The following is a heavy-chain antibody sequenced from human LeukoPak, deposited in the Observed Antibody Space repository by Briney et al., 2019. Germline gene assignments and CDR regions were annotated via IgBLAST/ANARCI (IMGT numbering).Heavy chain of an antibody. J-gene: IGHJ4*02. D-gene: IGHD3-22*01. CDR1: GGSISSSSYY. Sequence: SETLSLTCTVSGGSISSSSYYWGWIRQPPGKGLEWIGSIYYSGRTYYNPSLKSRVTISVDTSNNQFSLKLSSVTAADTAVYYCASRYYYDSSGYFFDYWGQGTLVTVSS. CDR2: IYYSGRT. CDR3: ASRYYYDSSGYFFDY. V-gene: IGHV4-39*01.